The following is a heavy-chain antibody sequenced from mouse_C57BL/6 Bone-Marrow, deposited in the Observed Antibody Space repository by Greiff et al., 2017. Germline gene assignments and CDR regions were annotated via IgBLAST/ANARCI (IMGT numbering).Heavy chain of an antibody. V-gene: IGHV1-81*01. CDR3: ARSRRGSYYFDY. CDR2: IYPRSGNT. Sequence: VQLQQSGAELARPGASVKMSCKASGYTFTSYPISWVKQRTGQGLEWIGDIYPRSGNTNYNEKFKGKATLTAEKSSSTAYMELRSLTSEDSAVYFCARSRRGSYYFDYWGQGTTLTVSS. J-gene: IGHJ2*01. CDR1: GYTFTSYP.